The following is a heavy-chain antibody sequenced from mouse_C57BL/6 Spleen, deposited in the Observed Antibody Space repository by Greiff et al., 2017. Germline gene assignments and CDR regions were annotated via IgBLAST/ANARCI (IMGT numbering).Heavy chain of an antibody. Sequence: VQRVESGAELARPGASVKLSCKASGYTFTSYGISWVKQRTGQGLEWIGEIYPRSGNTYYNEKFKGKATLTADKSSSTAYMELRSLTSEDSAVYFCARDGSSSWYFDVWGTGTTVTVSS. CDR2: IYPRSGNT. CDR1: GYTFTSYG. V-gene: IGHV1-81*01. CDR3: ARDGSSSWYFDV. D-gene: IGHD1-1*01. J-gene: IGHJ1*03.